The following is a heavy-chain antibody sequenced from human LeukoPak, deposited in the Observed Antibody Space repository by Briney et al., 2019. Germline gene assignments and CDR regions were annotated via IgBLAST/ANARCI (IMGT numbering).Heavy chain of an antibody. CDR3: ARDRYYYGSGGYYSYWYFDL. D-gene: IGHD3-10*01. CDR1: GGSISSYY. V-gene: IGHV4-59*01. J-gene: IGHJ2*01. CDR2: IYYSGST. Sequence: PSETLSLTCTVSGGSISSYYWSWIRQPPGKGLEWIGYIYYSGSTNYNPSLKSRVTISVDTSKNQFSLKLSSVTAADTAVYYCARDRYYYGSGGYYSYWYFDLWGRGTLVTVSS.